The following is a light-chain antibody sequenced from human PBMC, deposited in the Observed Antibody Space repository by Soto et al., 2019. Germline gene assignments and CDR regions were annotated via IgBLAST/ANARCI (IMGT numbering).Light chain of an antibody. CDR3: SSYTSSSTPLYV. J-gene: IGLJ1*01. CDR2: DVS. Sequence: SALTQPASVSGSPGQSMTISCTGTSSDVGGYNYVSWYQQHPGKAPKLMIYDVSNRPSGVSNRFSGSKSGNTASLTISGLQAEDEADYYCSSYTSSSTPLYVFGTGTKVTVL. CDR1: SSDVGGYNY. V-gene: IGLV2-14*01.